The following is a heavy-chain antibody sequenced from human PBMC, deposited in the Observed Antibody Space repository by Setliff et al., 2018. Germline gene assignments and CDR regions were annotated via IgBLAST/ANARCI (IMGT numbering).Heavy chain of an antibody. Sequence: SETLSLTCTVSDDSISSRRYYWGWFRQPAGKRLEWIGQIYTSWSTNYNPSFNSRVTISLDTSENQFSLSLKTVTAADTAVYYCARMSGFQYIDVWGEGTTVTVSS. CDR3: ARMSGFQYIDV. CDR2: IYTSWST. V-gene: IGHV4-61*09. CDR1: DDSISSRRYY. D-gene: IGHD3-3*01. J-gene: IGHJ6*03.